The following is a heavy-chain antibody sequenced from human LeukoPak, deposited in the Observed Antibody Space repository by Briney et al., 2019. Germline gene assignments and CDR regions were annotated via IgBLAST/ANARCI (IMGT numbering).Heavy chain of an antibody. Sequence: GGSLRLSCAASGFTFSSYAMSWVRQAPGKGLEWVSAISGSGGSTYYADSVKGRFTISRDNAKNSLYLQMNSLRAEDTAVYCCARDHGLMAKGAFDIWGQGTMVTVSS. J-gene: IGHJ3*02. V-gene: IGHV3-23*01. D-gene: IGHD2-8*01. CDR2: ISGSGGST. CDR3: ARDHGLMAKGAFDI. CDR1: GFTFSSYA.